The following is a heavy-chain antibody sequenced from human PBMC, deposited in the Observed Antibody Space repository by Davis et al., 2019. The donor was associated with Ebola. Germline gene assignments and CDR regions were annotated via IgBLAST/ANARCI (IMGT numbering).Heavy chain of an antibody. CDR1: GFTFSSYS. J-gene: IGHJ4*02. D-gene: IGHD3-16*02. CDR3: AKDPFGGVIGRFDY. V-gene: IGHV3-21*01. CDR2: ISSSSSYI. Sequence: GESLKISCAASGFTFSSYSMNWVRQAPGKGLEWVSSISSSSSYIYYADSVKGRFTISRDNAKNSLYLQMNSLRAEDTAVYYCAKDPFGGVIGRFDYWGQGTLVTVSS.